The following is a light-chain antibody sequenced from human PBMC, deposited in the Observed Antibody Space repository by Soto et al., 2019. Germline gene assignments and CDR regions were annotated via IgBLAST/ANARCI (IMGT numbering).Light chain of an antibody. CDR3: QQYHSYPIT. V-gene: IGKV1-8*01. J-gene: IGKJ5*01. CDR1: QAINSY. CDR2: AAS. Sequence: MTQSPSSFSASTGDRVTITCRASQAINSYLAWYQQKPGKAPKLLIYAASTLQSGVPSRFSGSGSGTDFTLTISRLQSEDFATYYCQQYHSYPITFGQGTRLEIK.